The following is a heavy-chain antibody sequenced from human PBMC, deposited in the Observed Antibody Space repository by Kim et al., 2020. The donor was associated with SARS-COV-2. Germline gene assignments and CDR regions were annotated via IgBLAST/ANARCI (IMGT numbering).Heavy chain of an antibody. CDR2: NR. CDR3: VRDYSSSFFDP. V-gene: IGHV3-30-3*01. Sequence: NRYNADSVKGRFTIARDNSKNTLYLQMNSLRAEDTAVYYCVRDYSSSFFDPWGQGTLVTVSS. J-gene: IGHJ5*02. D-gene: IGHD6-6*01.